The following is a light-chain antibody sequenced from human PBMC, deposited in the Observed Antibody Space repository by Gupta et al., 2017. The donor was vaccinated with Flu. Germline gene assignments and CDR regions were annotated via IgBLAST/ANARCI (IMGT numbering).Light chain of an antibody. CDR2: EVS. V-gene: IGKV2D-29*01. CDR3: MQRKRSPIT. CDR1: QSLLHSDGKTY. Sequence: DVVMTQTQLALSVTRGQPAPISCKSSQSLLHSDGKTYLYLYLQKPGQPPQLLIYEVSNRFSGVPDRFSGSRSGTDFTLKISRGEAEDDGVDYCMQRKRSPITFGQGTQLEIK. J-gene: IGKJ5*01.